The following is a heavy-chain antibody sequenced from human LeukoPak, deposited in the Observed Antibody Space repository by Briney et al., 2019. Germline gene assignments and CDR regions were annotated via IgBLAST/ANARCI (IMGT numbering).Heavy chain of an antibody. Sequence: GGSLRLSCAASGFTFFTYTMSWVRQTPGRRLEWVSAVSGSGDNTYYGDYMKDRFTVSRDNSKNTLYLQVNSLSDEDTAIYYCAKINIPDSWSGDPNDAFDIWAKGRWSPSL. CDR2: VSGSGDNT. J-gene: IGHJ3*02. V-gene: IGHV3-23*01. D-gene: IGHD3-3*01. CDR3: AKINIPDSWSGDPNDAFDI. CDR1: GFTFFTYT.